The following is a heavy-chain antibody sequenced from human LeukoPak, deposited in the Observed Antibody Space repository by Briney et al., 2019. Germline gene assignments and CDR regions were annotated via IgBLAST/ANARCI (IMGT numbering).Heavy chain of an antibody. J-gene: IGHJ4*02. CDR1: GDSVSSSSAA. V-gene: IGHV6-1*01. D-gene: IGHD3-22*01. CDR2: TYYRSKWHN. Sequence: SQTLSLTCAISGDSVSSSSAAWTWIRQSPSRGLEWLGRTYYRSKWHNDYAISVKSRITISPDTSKNQFSLQLNSVTPADTAVYYCARQDSGYIDYWGQGTLVTVSS. CDR3: ARQDSGYIDY.